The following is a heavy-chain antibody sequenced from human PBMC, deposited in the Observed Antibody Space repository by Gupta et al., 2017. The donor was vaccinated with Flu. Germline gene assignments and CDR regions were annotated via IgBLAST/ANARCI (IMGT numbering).Heavy chain of an antibody. V-gene: IGHV4-34*01. D-gene: IGHD1-26*01. CDR1: GGSFSGYY. J-gene: IGHJ4*02. CDR3: ARVSIVGATVSLDY. CDR2: INHSGST. Sequence: QVQLQQWGAGLLKPSETLSLTCVVYGGSFSGYYWSWIRQPPGKGLEWIGEINHSGSTNYNPSLKSRVTISVDTSKNQFSLKLSSVTAADTAVYYCARVSIVGATVSLDYWGQGTLVTVSS.